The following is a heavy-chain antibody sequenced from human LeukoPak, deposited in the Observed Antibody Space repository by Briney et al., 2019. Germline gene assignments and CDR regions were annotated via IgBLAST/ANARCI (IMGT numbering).Heavy chain of an antibody. CDR3: ARVVDGWGANWYFDI. Sequence: GSLRLSCAASGFTFSSYWMTWVRQAPGKGLEWVANIKEDGSKKYFMNSVKGRFSISRDNADRSLYLQMDTLRVDDTAVYYCARVVDGWGANWYFDIWGRGTLVTVSS. D-gene: IGHD1-26*01. V-gene: IGHV3-7*03. J-gene: IGHJ2*01. CDR2: IKEDGSKK. CDR1: GFTFSSYW.